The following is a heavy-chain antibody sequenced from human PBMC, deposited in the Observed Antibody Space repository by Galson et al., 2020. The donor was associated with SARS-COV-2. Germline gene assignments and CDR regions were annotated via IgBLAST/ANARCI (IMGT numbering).Heavy chain of an antibody. V-gene: IGHV3-33*03. CDR1: RISFSYSA. J-gene: IGHJ4*02. Sequence: GESLKISCAASRISFSYSAMHWVRQAPGKGLEWVALISSDGSNKHYADSVKGRFTISRDNSRNTLYLQMNSLRAEDTAVYYCAVYYVGSGSYDHWGQGNLVTVSS. D-gene: IGHD3-10*01. CDR3: AVYYVGSGSYDH. CDR2: ISSDGSNK.